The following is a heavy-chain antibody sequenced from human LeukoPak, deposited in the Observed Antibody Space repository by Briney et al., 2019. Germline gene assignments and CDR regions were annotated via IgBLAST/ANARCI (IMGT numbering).Heavy chain of an antibody. J-gene: IGHJ5*02. CDR2: IYTSGDT. Sequence: SGTLSLTCTVSGGSFSSRPYYWSWIRQPAGKGLEWIGRIYTSGDTDYNPSLKSRVTISVDTSKNQFSLQLSSLTASDTAVYYCARVGPYIEVDPWGQGTLVIVSS. CDR1: GGSFSSRPYY. D-gene: IGHD5-12*01. CDR3: ARVGPYIEVDP. V-gene: IGHV4-61*02.